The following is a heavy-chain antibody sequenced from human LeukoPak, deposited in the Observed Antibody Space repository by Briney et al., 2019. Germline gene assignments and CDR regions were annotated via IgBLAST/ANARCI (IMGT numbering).Heavy chain of an antibody. Sequence: ASVKVSCKASGGTFSSYAISWVRQAPGQGLEWMGGIILIFGTANYAQKFQGRVTITADKSTSTAYMELSSLRSEDTAVYYCARDPVSDMGYYYYMDVWGKGTTVTVSS. CDR2: IILIFGTA. D-gene: IGHD1-26*01. CDR1: GGTFSSYA. V-gene: IGHV1-69*06. CDR3: ARDPVSDMGYYYYMDV. J-gene: IGHJ6*03.